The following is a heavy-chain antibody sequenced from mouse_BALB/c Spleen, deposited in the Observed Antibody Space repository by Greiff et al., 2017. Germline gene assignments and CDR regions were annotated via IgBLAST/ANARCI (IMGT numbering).Heavy chain of an antibody. CDR1: GYTFSSYW. Sequence: QVQLQQSGAELMKPGASVKISCKATGYTFSSYWIEWVKQRPGHGLEWIGEILPGSGSTNYNEKFKGKATFTADTSSNTAYMQISSLTSEDSAVYYCARTYYGNYFAYWGQGTLVTVSA. D-gene: IGHD2-10*01. CDR3: ARTYYGNYFAY. V-gene: IGHV1-9*01. J-gene: IGHJ3*01. CDR2: ILPGSGST.